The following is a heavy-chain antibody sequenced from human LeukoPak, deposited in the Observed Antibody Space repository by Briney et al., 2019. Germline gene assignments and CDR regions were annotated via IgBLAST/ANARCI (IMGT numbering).Heavy chain of an antibody. CDR2: ISSGSGYI. D-gene: IGHD1-14*01. CDR3: ARDSGHTVTNEYFQH. CDR1: GFSFIGYG. J-gene: IGHJ1*01. Sequence: GGSLRLSCAASGFSFIGYGISWVRQAPGKGLEWVSSISSGSGYIYYADSVKGRFTISRDNAQNSLFLQMNALRVDDTAVYYCARDSGHTVTNEYFQHWGQGTLLTVSS. V-gene: IGHV3-21*04.